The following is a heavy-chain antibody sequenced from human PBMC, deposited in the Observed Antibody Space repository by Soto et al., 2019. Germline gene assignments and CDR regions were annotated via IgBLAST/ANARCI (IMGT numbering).Heavy chain of an antibody. CDR3: ASARSDIGGRSFGRRLGV. CDR2: IFFTGAT. J-gene: IGHJ6*02. CDR1: GDSVTSGHYF. V-gene: IGHV4-61*01. D-gene: IGHD3-10*01. Sequence: QVQLQESGTGLVKPSETLSLICIVSGDSVTSGHYFWNWIRQPPGKGLEWIGHIFFTGATNYSPYVKNRVTMEIDTSKSQFSLNLPSVTAADSASSYCASARSDIGGRSFGRRLGVWGQGTTVTVSS.